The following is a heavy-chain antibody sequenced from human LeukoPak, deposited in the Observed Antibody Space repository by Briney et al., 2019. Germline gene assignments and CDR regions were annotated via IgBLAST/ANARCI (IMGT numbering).Heavy chain of an antibody. CDR1: GYTLTDYG. CDR2: IIPIFGTA. D-gene: IGHD3-22*01. CDR3: ARGAWAYYDSSGYTFDY. J-gene: IGHJ4*02. V-gene: IGHV1-69*05. Sequence: ASVKVSCKASGYTLTDYGISWVRQAPGQGLEWMGGIIPIFGTANYAQKFQGRVTITTDESTSTAYMELSSLRSEDTAVYYCARGAWAYYDSSGYTFDYWGQGTLVTVSS.